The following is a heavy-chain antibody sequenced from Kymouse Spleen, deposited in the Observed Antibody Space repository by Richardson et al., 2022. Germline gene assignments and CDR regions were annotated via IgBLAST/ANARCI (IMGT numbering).Heavy chain of an antibody. CDR2: IYYSGST. Sequence: QLQLQESGPGLVKPSETLSLTCTVSGGSISSSSYYWGWIRQPPGKGLEWIGSIYYSGSTYYNPSLKSRVTISVDTSKNQFSLKLSSVTAADTAVYYCARLITGTSYYFDYWGQGTLVTVSS. CDR1: GGSISSSSYY. CDR3: ARLITGTSYYFDY. D-gene: IGHD1-7*01. J-gene: IGHJ4*02. V-gene: IGHV4-39*01.